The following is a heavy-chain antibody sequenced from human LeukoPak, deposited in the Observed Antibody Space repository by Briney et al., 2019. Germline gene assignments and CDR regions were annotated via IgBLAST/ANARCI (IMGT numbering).Heavy chain of an antibody. Sequence: GGSLRLSCAASGFTFSSYAMSWVRQAPGKGLEWVSAISGSGGSTYHADSVKGRFTISRDNSKNTLYLQMNSLRAEDTAVYYCAKSYYDFWSGYYYFDYWGQGTLVTVSS. CDR2: ISGSGGST. CDR1: GFTFSSYA. CDR3: AKSYYDFWSGYYYFDY. D-gene: IGHD3-3*01. J-gene: IGHJ4*02. V-gene: IGHV3-23*01.